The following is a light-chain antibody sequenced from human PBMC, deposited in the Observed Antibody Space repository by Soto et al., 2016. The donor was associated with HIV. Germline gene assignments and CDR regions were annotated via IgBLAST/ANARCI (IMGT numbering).Light chain of an antibody. CDR3: QQYSTYSPRA. Sequence: DIQMTQSPSTLAASVGDRVTITCRASQSIGSWLAWYQQKPGKAPKVLIYKASSLQSGVPSRFSGSGYGTAFTLTITSLQPDDFATYYCQQYSTYSPRAFGQGTKVEIK. CDR2: KAS. J-gene: IGKJ1*01. V-gene: IGKV1-5*03. CDR1: QSIGSW.